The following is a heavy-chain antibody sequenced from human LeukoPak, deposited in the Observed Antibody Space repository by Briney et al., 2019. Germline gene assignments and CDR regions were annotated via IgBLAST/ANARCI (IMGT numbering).Heavy chain of an antibody. Sequence: PGESLKISCKGSGSSFTNYWISWVRQLPGKGLEWMGRIDTSDSYTNSSPSFQGHVTISADKSISTAYLQWSSLKASDTAMYYCARRTCSGGSCLDAFDIWGQGTMVTVSS. CDR1: GSSFTNYW. J-gene: IGHJ3*02. D-gene: IGHD2-15*01. CDR2: IDTSDSYT. CDR3: ARRTCSGGSCLDAFDI. V-gene: IGHV5-10-1*01.